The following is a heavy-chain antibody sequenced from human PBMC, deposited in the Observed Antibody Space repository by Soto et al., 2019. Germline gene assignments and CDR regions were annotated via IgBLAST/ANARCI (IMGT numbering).Heavy chain of an antibody. D-gene: IGHD1-26*01. V-gene: IGHV3-30*04. CDR1: GFTFSTYA. J-gene: IGHJ4*02. CDR2: IAYDGTNE. CDR3: AKDGGTGSYWRYYFDY. Sequence: QVQLVESGGGVVQPGRSLRLSCAASGFTFSTYAMHWVRQAPGKGLEWVAIIAYDGTNEYYADSVKGRITISRDNSQNTLSLQMNSLRAEDTAVYFCAKDGGTGSYWRYYFDYWGQGTLVTVSS.